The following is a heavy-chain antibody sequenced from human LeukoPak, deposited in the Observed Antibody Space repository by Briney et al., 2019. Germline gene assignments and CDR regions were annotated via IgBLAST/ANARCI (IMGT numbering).Heavy chain of an antibody. CDR3: AKVAAAAAPDY. V-gene: IGHV3-48*03. J-gene: IGHJ4*02. CDR1: GFTFSSYE. CDR2: ISSSGSTI. Sequence: GGSLRLSCAASGFTFSSYEMNWVRQAPGKGLEWVSYISSSGSTIYYADSVKGRFTISRDNSKNTLYLQMNSLRAEDTAVYYCAKVAAAAAPDYWGQGTLVTVSS. D-gene: IGHD6-13*01.